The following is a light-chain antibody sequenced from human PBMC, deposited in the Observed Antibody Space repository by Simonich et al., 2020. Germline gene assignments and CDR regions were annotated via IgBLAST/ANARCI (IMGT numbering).Light chain of an antibody. CDR1: SSDVGSYNL. V-gene: IGLV2-23*03. J-gene: IGLJ2*01. Sequence: QSALTQPASVSGSPGQSITISCTETSSDVGSYNLVSWYQQHPGKAPNLMIYEGSKRPSGVSNRFSGSKSGNTASLTISGLQAEDEADYYCCSYAGSSTFVVFGGGTKLTVL. CDR3: CSYAGSSTFVV. CDR2: EGS.